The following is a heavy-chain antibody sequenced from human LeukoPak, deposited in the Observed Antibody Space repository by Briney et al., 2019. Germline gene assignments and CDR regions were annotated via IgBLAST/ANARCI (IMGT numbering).Heavy chain of an antibody. CDR2: IRYDGSNK. J-gene: IGHJ4*02. CDR1: GFTFSSYG. Sequence: GGSLRLSCAASGFTFSSYGMHWVRQAPGKGLEWVAFIRYDGSNKYYADSVKGRFTISRDNSKNTLYLQMNSLRAEDTAVYYCAKVRGEQWLGHFDYWGQGTLVTVSS. D-gene: IGHD6-19*01. CDR3: AKVRGEQWLGHFDY. V-gene: IGHV3-30*02.